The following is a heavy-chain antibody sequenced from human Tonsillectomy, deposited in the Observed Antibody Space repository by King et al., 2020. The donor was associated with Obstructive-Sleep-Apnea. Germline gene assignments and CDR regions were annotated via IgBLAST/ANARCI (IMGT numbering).Heavy chain of an antibody. CDR3: ARDRAVSTPFDLVIPPADLDY. CDR1: DFPFVNIG. Sequence: VQLVESGGGLVQPGGPLNSPFPPLDFPFVNIGWTGFRRLQGKGLEWVANIKQVGGETSYGDSLKGRFTISRENAKSSVFLQLTSLGAEDTAVYFCARDRAVSTPFDLVIPPADLDYWGQGSLVTVSS. CDR2: IKQVGGET. J-gene: IGHJ4*02. V-gene: IGHV3-7*01. D-gene: IGHD2-2*01.